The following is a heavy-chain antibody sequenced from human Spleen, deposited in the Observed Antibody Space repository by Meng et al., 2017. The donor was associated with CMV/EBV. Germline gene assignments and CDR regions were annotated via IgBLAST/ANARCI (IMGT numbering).Heavy chain of an antibody. Sequence: GESLKISCAASGFTFSSYAMHWVRQAPGKGLEWVAVISYDGSNKYYADSVKGRFTISRDNSKNTLYLQMNSLRAEDTAVYYCASDLSNGDAFDIWGQGTMVTVSS. D-gene: IGHD2-8*01. CDR3: ASDLSNGDAFDI. CDR2: ISYDGSNK. J-gene: IGHJ3*02. CDR1: GFTFSSYA. V-gene: IGHV3-30*04.